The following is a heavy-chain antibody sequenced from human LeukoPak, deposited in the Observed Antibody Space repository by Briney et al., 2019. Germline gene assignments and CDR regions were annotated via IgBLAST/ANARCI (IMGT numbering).Heavy chain of an antibody. CDR3: ARGLRQDDYGDQPDYYHYYMDV. J-gene: IGHJ6*03. CDR2: ISSSSSYI. D-gene: IGHD4-17*01. CDR1: GFTFSSYS. Sequence: GGSLRLSCAASGFTFSSYSMNWVRQAPGKGLEWVSSISSSSSYIYYADSVKGRFTISRDNAKNSLYLQMNSLRAEDTAVYYCARGLRQDDYGDQPDYYHYYMDVWGKGTTVTVSS. V-gene: IGHV3-21*01.